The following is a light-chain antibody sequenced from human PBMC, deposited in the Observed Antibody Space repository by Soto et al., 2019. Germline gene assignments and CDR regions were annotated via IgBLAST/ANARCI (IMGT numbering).Light chain of an antibody. Sequence: QSALTQPPSASGSPGQSVTISCTGSSSDVGGYNYVSSYQQHPGKAPKLMIYEVSKRPSGVPDRLSGSKSGNTASLTVSGLQAEDEADYYCSSYGGSNTVVFGGGTKLTVL. CDR3: SSYGGSNTVV. V-gene: IGLV2-8*01. CDR1: SSDVGGYNY. J-gene: IGLJ2*01. CDR2: EVS.